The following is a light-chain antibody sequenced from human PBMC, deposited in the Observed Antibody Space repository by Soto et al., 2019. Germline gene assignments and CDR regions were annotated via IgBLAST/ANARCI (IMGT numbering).Light chain of an antibody. Sequence: EIVVTQSPGTLSVSPGERATLSCRASQSVSINLAWYQQKPGQAPRLLIYDASTRATGIPARFSGSGSGTEFTLTISSLQSKDFAVYYCQQYNNRHPLTFGGGTKVDIK. J-gene: IGKJ4*01. V-gene: IGKV3D-15*01. CDR3: QQYNNRHPLT. CDR1: QSVSIN. CDR2: DAS.